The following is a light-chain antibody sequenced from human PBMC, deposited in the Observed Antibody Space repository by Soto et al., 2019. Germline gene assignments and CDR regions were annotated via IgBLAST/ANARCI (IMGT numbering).Light chain of an antibody. V-gene: IGKV1-5*03. CDR2: KAS. CDR1: QSISTS. CDR3: QQYKSYPVT. J-gene: IGKJ4*01. Sequence: DIQMTQSPSTLSASAGDRVTITCRASQSISTSLAWYQQKPGKAPNVLIYKASSLQSGVPSRFSGSGSGTELTLTISSLQPDDFATYYCQQYKSYPVTFGGGTKVEIK.